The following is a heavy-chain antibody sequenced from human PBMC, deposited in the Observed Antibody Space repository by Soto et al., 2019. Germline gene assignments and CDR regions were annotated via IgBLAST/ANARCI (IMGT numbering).Heavy chain of an antibody. D-gene: IGHD3-22*01. V-gene: IGHV3-9*01. Sequence: GGSLRLSCAASGFTFDDCAMHWVRQAPGKGLEWVSGISWNSGSIGYADSVKGRFTISRDNAKNSLYLQMNSLRAEDTALYYCAKSSSGYFQDAFDIWGQGTMVTVSS. CDR3: AKSSSGYFQDAFDI. CDR2: ISWNSGSI. J-gene: IGHJ3*02. CDR1: GFTFDDCA.